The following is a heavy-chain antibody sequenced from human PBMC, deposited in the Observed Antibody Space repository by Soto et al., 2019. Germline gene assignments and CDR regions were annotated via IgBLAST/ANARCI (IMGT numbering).Heavy chain of an antibody. J-gene: IGHJ4*02. CDR2: IRSSSTTI. CDR1: GFTFSKYS. CDR3: VTSVATEPHFDY. V-gene: IGHV3-48*01. D-gene: IGHD5-12*01. Sequence: GGSLRLSCAASGFTFSKYSMNWVRQAPGKGLEWVSYIRSSSTTIYYADSVKGRFTISRDNAKSSLYLQMNSLRGEDTAVYYCVTSVATEPHFDYWGQGTLVTVSS.